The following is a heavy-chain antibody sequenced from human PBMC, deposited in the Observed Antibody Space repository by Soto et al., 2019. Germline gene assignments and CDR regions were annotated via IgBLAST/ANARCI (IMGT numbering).Heavy chain of an antibody. J-gene: IGHJ4*02. Sequence: EVQLVESGGGLVKPGGSLRLSCAASGFTFSSYSMNWVRQAPGKGLEWVSSISRSSSYIYYADSVKGRFTISRDNAENSLYLQMNSLRAEDTAVYYCARDQQLEWLLYGDKRYYFDYWGQGTLVTVSS. CDR2: ISRSSSYI. D-gene: IGHD3-3*01. V-gene: IGHV3-21*01. CDR1: GFTFSSYS. CDR3: ARDQQLEWLLYGDKRYYFDY.